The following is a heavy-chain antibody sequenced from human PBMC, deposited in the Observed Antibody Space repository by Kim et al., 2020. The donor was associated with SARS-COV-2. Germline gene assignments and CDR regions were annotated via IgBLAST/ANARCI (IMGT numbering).Heavy chain of an antibody. Sequence: GGSLRLSCAASGFTFSSYGMHWVRQAPGKGLEWVAVISYDGSNKYYADSVKGRFTISRDNSKNTLYLQMNSLRAEDTAVYYCARDESAIVATPYWGQGTLVTVSS. CDR2: ISYDGSNK. CDR3: ARDESAIVATPY. J-gene: IGHJ4*02. CDR1: GFTFSSYG. V-gene: IGHV3-33*05. D-gene: IGHD5-12*01.